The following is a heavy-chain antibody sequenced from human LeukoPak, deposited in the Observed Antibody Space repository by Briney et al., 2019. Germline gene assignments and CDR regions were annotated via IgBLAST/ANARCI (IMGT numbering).Heavy chain of an antibody. V-gene: IGHV3-30*04. J-gene: IGHJ1*01. CDR2: ISYDGSNK. D-gene: IGHD1-26*01. CDR3: ARDRRSGSYFAEYFQH. CDR1: GFTFSSYA. Sequence: PGRSLRLSCAASGFTFSSYAMHWVRQAPGKGLEWVAVISYDGSNKYYADSVKGRFTISRDNSKNTLYLQMNSLRAEDTAVYYCARDRRSGSYFAEYFQHWGQGTLVTVSS.